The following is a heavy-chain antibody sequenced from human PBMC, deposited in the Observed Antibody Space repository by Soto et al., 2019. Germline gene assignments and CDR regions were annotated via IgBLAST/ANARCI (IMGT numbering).Heavy chain of an antibody. CDR1: GGSISSSSYY. CDR2: IYYSGST. D-gene: IGHD2-15*01. Sequence: PSETLSLTCTVSGGSISSSSYYWCWIRQPPGKGLEWIGSIYYSGSTYYNPSLKSRVTISVDTSKNQFSPKLSSVTAADTAVYYCARHTPAISISDHWGQGTLVTVSS. CDR3: ARHTPAISISDH. J-gene: IGHJ4*02. V-gene: IGHV4-39*01.